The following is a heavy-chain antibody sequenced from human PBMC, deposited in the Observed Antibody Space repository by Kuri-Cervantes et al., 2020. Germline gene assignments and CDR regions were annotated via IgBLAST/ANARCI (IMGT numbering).Heavy chain of an antibody. V-gene: IGHV3-30*03. J-gene: IGHJ6*02. CDR1: GFTFSSYG. CDR3: ARGKRSGSYYNEPYYYYGMDV. CDR2: MSYDGSNK. Sequence: GGSLRLSCAASGFTFSSYGMHWVRQAPGKGLEWVAVMSYDGSNKYYAGSVKGRFTISRENAKNSLYLQMNSLRAGDTAVYYCARGKRSGSYYNEPYYYYGMDVWGQGTTVTVSS. D-gene: IGHD3-10*01.